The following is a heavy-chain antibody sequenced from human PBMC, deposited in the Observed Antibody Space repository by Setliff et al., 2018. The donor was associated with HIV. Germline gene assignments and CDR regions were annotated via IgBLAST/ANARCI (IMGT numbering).Heavy chain of an antibody. Sequence: GASVKVSCKASGYIFSSYGISWVRQAPGQGLEWMGWISAYNGNINYAQKFQGRVTMTTDTSTSTAHMELRSLRSDDTVVYYCARDREAGDWYFDLWGRGTLVTVSS. D-gene: IGHD6-13*01. V-gene: IGHV1-18*01. J-gene: IGHJ2*01. CDR1: GYIFSSYG. CDR2: ISAYNGNI. CDR3: ARDREAGDWYFDL.